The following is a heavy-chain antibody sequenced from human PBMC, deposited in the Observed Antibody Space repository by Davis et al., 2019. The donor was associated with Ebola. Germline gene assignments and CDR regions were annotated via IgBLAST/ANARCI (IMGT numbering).Heavy chain of an antibody. CDR1: GFTFSDYY. J-gene: IGHJ4*02. Sequence: PGGSLRLSCAASGFTFSDYYMSWIRQVPGKGPEWVSYISSNSTNKKYADSVKGRFTISRDDAKNSLYLQMNSLRAEDTAVYYCAREAYYYDSTGYYYDIPDLFDYWGQGTLVTVSS. D-gene: IGHD3-22*01. V-gene: IGHV3-11*06. CDR2: ISSNSTNK. CDR3: AREAYYYDSTGYYYDIPDLFDY.